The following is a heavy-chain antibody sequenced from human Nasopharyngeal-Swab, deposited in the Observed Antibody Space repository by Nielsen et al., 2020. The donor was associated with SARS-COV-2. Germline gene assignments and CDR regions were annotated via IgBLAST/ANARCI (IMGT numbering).Heavy chain of an antibody. Sequence: GESLKISCAASGFTFSDYYMSWIRQAPGKGLEWVSYISSSSSYTNYADSVKGRFTISRDNAKNSLYLQMNSLRAEDTAVYYCARDKDGFDYWGQGTTVTVSS. CDR1: GFTFSDYY. CDR3: ARDKDGFDY. CDR2: ISSSSSYT. V-gene: IGHV3-11*05. J-gene: IGHJ4*03.